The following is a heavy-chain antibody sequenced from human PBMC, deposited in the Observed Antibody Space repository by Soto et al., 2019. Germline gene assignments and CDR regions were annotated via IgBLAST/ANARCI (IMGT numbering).Heavy chain of an antibody. CDR1: GYTFTSYG. D-gene: IGHD2-2*01. V-gene: IGHV1-18*01. CDR2: ISAYNGNT. CDR3: AISDGFSTSRLWFDP. Sequence: ASVKVSCKASGYTFTSYGISWVRQAPGQGLEWMGWISAYNGNTNYAQKLQGRVTMTTDTSTSTAYMELRSLRSDDTAVYYCAISDGFSTSRLWFDPWGQGTLVTVSS. J-gene: IGHJ5*02.